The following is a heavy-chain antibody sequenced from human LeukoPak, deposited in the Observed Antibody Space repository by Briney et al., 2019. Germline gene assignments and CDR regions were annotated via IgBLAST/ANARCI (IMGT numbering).Heavy chain of an antibody. J-gene: IGHJ4*02. Sequence: ASVKVSCKASGYTFTVYSIHWMRQAPGQGLESVRRIDPNSGVTNYAQNFQGRVTMTTDTSVSTVYMELSRLTSDDTAVYYCAVSVQAPPIPTFDYWGQGTPVTVSS. CDR2: IDPNSGVT. V-gene: IGHV1-2*02. CDR1: GYTFTVYS. CDR3: AVSVQAPPIPTFDY.